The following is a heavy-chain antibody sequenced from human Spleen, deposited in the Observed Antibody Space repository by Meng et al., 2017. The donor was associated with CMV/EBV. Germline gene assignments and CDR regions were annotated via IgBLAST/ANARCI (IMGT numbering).Heavy chain of an antibody. V-gene: IGHV3-20*01. CDR2: INWNGGST. D-gene: IGHD2-15*01. CDR3: ARGSNHCSGAGCYSRYFGMDV. Sequence: GESLKISCAASGFTFDDYGMSWVRQAPGKGLEWVSGINWNGGSTGYADSVKGRFTISRDNAKNSLYLQMNSLRAEDTALYHCARGSNHCSGAGCYSRYFGMDVWGQGTTVTVSS. J-gene: IGHJ6*02. CDR1: GFTFDDYG.